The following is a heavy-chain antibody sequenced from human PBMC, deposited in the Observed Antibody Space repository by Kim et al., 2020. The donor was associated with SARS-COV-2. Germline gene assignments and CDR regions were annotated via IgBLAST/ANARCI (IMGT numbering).Heavy chain of an antibody. Sequence: NTNDAQKCQERVTITRYMSTSTAYMELSSLRSKDTAVYYCAASRGSRAFDIWGQGTMVTVSS. J-gene: IGHJ3*02. CDR2: NT. CDR3: AASRGSRAFDI. V-gene: IGHV1-58*01. D-gene: IGHD5-12*01.